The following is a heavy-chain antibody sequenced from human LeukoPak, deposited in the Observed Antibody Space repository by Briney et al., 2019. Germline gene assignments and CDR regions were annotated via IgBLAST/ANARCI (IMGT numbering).Heavy chain of an antibody. J-gene: IGHJ4*02. CDR2: ISSSSSTI. V-gene: IGHV3-48*04. CDR1: GFSFSIYS. D-gene: IGHD4-17*01. CDR3: ARDRYGDYAIDS. Sequence: GGSLRLSCAASGFSFSIYSMNWVRQAPGKGLEWVSYISSSSSTIYYADSVKGRFTIFRDNAKNSLYLQMISLRAEDTAVYLCARDRYGDYAIDSWGQGTLVTVSS.